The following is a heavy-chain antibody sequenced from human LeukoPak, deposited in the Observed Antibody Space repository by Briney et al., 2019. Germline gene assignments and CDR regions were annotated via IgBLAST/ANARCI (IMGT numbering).Heavy chain of an antibody. CDR1: GFTFSSSG. CDR3: ARVSTMVRGVIDPYYYYYMDV. CDR2: ITYSGGST. Sequence: GGSLRLSCAASGFTFSSSGMSWVRQAPGKGLEWVSSITYSGGSTYYADSVKGRFTISRDNAKNSLYLQMNSLRAEDTALYHCARVSTMVRGVIDPYYYYYMDVWGKGTTVTISS. J-gene: IGHJ6*03. V-gene: IGHV3-23*01. D-gene: IGHD3-10*01.